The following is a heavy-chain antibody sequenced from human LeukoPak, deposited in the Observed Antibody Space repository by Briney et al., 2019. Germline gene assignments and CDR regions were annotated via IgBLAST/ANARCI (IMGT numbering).Heavy chain of an antibody. V-gene: IGHV6-1*01. CDR1: GDSVSSNSAT. CDR3: ARDPLSYNWYFDL. CDR2: TYYKSKWYS. J-gene: IGHJ2*01. Sequence: SQTLSLTCAISGDSVSSNSATWNWIRQSPSRGLEWLGRTYYKSKWYSDYAVSVKSRITIDPDTSRNQFSLHLNSVSPEDTALYYCARDPLSYNWYFDLWVRGTLVTVSS. D-gene: IGHD1-14*01.